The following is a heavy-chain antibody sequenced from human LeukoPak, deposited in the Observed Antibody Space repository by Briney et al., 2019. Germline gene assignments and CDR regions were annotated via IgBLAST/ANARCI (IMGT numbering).Heavy chain of an antibody. CDR2: IYYSGST. V-gene: IGHV4-39*01. Sequence: SETLSLTCTVSGGSISSSSYYWGWIRQPPGKGLEWIGIIYYSGSTYYNPSLKSRLTISVDTSKNQFSLKLSSVTATDTAVYYCPRREYCSSTSCYEYWFDPWGKGTLVTVSS. D-gene: IGHD2-2*01. CDR1: GGSISSSSYY. CDR3: PRREYCSSTSCYEYWFDP. J-gene: IGHJ5*02.